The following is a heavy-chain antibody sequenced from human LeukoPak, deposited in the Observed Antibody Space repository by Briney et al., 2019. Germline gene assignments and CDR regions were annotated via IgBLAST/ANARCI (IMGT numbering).Heavy chain of an antibody. CDR3: SRGRRSPDS. J-gene: IGHJ5*01. D-gene: IGHD5-24*01. V-gene: IGHV3-49*03. CDR1: GFTFGDYA. Sequence: GGSLRLSCTASGFTFGDYAMSWFRQAPGKGLEWVGFIRSKAYGGTTEYAASLKGRITISRDDSKTIDYLQMSSLKPEDTAVYYCSRGRRSPDSWGQGTLVTVSS. CDR2: IRSKAYGGTT.